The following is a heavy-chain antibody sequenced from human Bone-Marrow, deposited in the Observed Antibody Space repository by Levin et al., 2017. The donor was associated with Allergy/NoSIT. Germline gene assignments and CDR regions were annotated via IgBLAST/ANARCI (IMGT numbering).Heavy chain of an antibody. V-gene: IGHV1-2*04. CDR1: GFTLTAYY. J-gene: IGHJ4*02. D-gene: IGHD3-10*01. CDR2: INPTSGAT. CDR3: ARGGSGRTDS. Sequence: AASVKVSCKASGFTLTAYYIHWVRQAPGQGLEWMGWINPTSGATRYSQNFQAWVTMTRDTSSGTAYLELNRLRSNDTAVYYCARGGSGRTDSWGQGTLVSVSS.